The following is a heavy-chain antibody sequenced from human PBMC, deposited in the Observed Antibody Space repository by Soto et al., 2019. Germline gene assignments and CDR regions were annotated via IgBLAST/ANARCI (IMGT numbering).Heavy chain of an antibody. J-gene: IGHJ4*02. D-gene: IGHD2-21*01. V-gene: IGHV4-31*03. CDR1: GGSSTSGGQY. Sequence: TLSLTGSVAGGSSTSGGQYWSWIRHQPGKGVEWIGIIYYSGTTSYNPYLNSRASMSLDNSTTQFSMRMTSVSPADTAVYNCARHYSRSRGPNYWGQGTLVT. CDR3: ARHYSRSRGPNY. CDR2: IYYSGTT.